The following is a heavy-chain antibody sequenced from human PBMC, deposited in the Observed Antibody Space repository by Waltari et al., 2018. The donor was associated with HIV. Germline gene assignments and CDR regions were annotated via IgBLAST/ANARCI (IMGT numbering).Heavy chain of an antibody. D-gene: IGHD6-19*01. J-gene: IGHJ4*02. Sequence: EVQLVESGGGLVKPGGSLRLSCEASGFTFSSYTMNWVRQAPGKGLEWVSAISSSRSDIYYAVSVKGRFTISRDNAKNSLFLQMSSLRAEDMAVYYCARASRGVAVAGFDYWGQGILVTVSS. CDR1: GFTFSSYT. CDR2: ISSSRSDI. V-gene: IGHV3-21*01. CDR3: ARASRGVAVAGFDY.